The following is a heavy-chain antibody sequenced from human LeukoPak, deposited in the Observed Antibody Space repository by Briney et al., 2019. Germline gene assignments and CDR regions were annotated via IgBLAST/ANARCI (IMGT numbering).Heavy chain of an antibody. CDR2: MNPNSGNT. V-gene: IGHV1-8*01. J-gene: IGHJ5*02. Sequence: SSVKVSFKASGYTFTSYDINWVRQATGQGLEWMGWMNPNSGNTGYAQKFQGRVTMTRNTSISTAYMELSSLRSEDTAVYYCATVIGSYGDYWFDPWGQGTLVTVSS. CDR1: GYTFTSYD. D-gene: IGHD4-17*01. CDR3: ATVIGSYGDYWFDP.